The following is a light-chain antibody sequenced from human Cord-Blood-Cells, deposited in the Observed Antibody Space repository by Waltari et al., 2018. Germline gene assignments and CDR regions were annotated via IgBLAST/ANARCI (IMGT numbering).Light chain of an antibody. Sequence: DIQMTQSPSSLSASVGDRVTITCRASQSISSYLNWYQQKPGKAPKLLIYAASSLQRWVPSRLSISAHPTEFALTKSSPQPEDLSAYYWQEIDSTVFCPFTKVNI. CDR1: QSISSY. CDR3: QEIDSTV. CDR2: AAS. V-gene: IGKV1-39*01. J-gene: IGKJ3*01.